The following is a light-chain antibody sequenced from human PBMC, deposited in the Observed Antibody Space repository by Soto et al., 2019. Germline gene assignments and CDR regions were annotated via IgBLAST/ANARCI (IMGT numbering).Light chain of an antibody. CDR3: QHSSSIPYD. V-gene: IGKV1-39*01. J-gene: IGKJ3*01. CDR1: QSIAKY. CDR2: AGS. Sequence: DIQMTQSPSSLSASVGDRVTITCRASQSIAKYLNWYQQKPGKAPKLLIYAGSSLQSGVPSWFSGSGSGTDFTLIISSLQPEDFATYYCQHSSSIPYDFGPGTKVYSK.